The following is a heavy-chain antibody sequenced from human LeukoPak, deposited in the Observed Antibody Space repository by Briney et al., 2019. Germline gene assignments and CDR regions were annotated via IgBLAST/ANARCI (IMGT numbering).Heavy chain of an antibody. V-gene: IGHV3-9*01. CDR2: ISWNSGSI. J-gene: IGHJ4*02. D-gene: IGHD1-26*01. Sequence: GRSLRLSCAASGFTFDDYAMHWVRQAPGKGLEWVSGISWNSGSIGYADSVKGRFTISRDNAKNSLYLQMNSLRAEDTALYYCAKDSAERVGYFDYWGQGTLDTVSS. CDR1: GFTFDDYA. CDR3: AKDSAERVGYFDY.